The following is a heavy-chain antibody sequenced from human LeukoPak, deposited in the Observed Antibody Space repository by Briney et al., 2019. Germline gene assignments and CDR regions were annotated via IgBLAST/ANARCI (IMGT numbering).Heavy chain of an antibody. J-gene: IGHJ4*02. V-gene: IGHV3-21*01. CDR3: ARDTITMVRGVIDY. D-gene: IGHD3-10*01. Sequence: GGSLRLSCAASGFTFSSYSMNWVRQAPGKGLEWVSSISSSSSYIYYADSVKGRFTISRDNAKNSLYLQMNSLRAGDTAVYYCARDTITMVRGVIDYWGQGTLVTVSS. CDR2: ISSSSSYI. CDR1: GFTFSSYS.